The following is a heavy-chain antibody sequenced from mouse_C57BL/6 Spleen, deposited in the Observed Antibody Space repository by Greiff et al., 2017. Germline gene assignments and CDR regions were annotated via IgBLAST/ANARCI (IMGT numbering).Heavy chain of an antibody. D-gene: IGHD1-1*01. CDR2: IYPGSGST. V-gene: IGHV1-55*01. CDR3: ALYYYGHYYFDY. J-gene: IGHJ2*01. CDR1: GYTFTSYW. Sequence: QVQLQQPGAELVKPGASVKMSCKASGYTFTSYWITWVKQRPGQGLEWIGDIYPGSGSTNYNEKFKSKATLTVDTSSSTAYMQLSSLTSEDSAVYYCALYYYGHYYFDYWGQGTTRTVSS.